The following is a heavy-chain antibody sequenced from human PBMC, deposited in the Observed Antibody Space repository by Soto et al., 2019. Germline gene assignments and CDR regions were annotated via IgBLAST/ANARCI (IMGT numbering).Heavy chain of an antibody. CDR2: IIPIFGTA. CDR1: GGTFSSYA. CDR3: PRKGGGRSHYLAY. Sequence: QVQLVQSGAEVKKPGSSVKVSCKASGGTFSSYAISWVRQAPGQGLEWMGGIIPIFGTANSAQKFQGRVTITAAEATSTAYMELSSLRSEDTAVSYCPRKGGGRSHYLAYWGTGTPVPVSS. V-gene: IGHV1-69*01. D-gene: IGHD3-16*01. J-gene: IGHJ4*02.